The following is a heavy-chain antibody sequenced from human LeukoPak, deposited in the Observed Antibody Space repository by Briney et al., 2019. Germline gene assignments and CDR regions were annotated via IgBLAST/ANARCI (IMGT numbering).Heavy chain of an antibody. J-gene: IGHJ4*02. CDR1: GFTFSSYA. CDR3: ARDNGENYHTAFDY. Sequence: GGSLRLSCAASGFTFSSYAMSWVRQAPGKGLEWVSDISGSSGSTYYADSVKGRFTISRDNAKNTLYLQMNSLRAEDTAVYYCARDNGENYHTAFDYWGQGTLVTVSS. V-gene: IGHV3-23*01. D-gene: IGHD2-8*01. CDR2: ISGSSGST.